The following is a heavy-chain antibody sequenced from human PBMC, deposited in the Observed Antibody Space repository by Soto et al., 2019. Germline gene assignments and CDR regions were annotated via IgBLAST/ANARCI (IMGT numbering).Heavy chain of an antibody. J-gene: IGHJ5*01. CDR1: GDSVSSSSVN. D-gene: IGHD1-26*01. Sequence: PSQTLSLTCAISGDSVSSSSVNWNWIRQSPSRGLEWLGRTYYRSKWYNDYAESVKSRITINPDTSKNQFSLHLNSVTPEDTAVYYCVRLIGNSWLDFWGQGTLVTVSS. CDR2: TYYRSKWYN. V-gene: IGHV6-1*01. CDR3: VRLIGNSWLDF.